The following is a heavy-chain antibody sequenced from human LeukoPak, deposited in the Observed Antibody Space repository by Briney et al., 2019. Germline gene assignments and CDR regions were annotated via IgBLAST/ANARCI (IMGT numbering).Heavy chain of an antibody. Sequence: GGSLRLSCAASGFTFSGSAIHWVRQSSGKGLEGVGQIDKKDKGYATATAYAASVKGRFTISRDDSINTAYLQMKSLKTEDTALYYCTRDSGTYNWFDPWGQGTLVTVSS. V-gene: IGHV3-73*01. D-gene: IGHD1-26*01. J-gene: IGHJ5*02. CDR2: IDKKDKGYATAT. CDR1: GFTFSGSA. CDR3: TRDSGTYNWFDP.